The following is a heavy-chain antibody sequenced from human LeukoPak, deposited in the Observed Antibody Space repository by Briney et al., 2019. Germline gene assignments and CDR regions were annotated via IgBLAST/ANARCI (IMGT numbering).Heavy chain of an antibody. J-gene: IGHJ6*02. CDR3: ARDGWIQLWQVYYYYGMDV. Sequence: GESLKISCKASGYTFTSYDISWVRQAPGQGLEWMGWISAYNGNTNYAQKLQGRVTMTKDTSTSTAYMELRSLRSDDTAVYYCARDGWIQLWQVYYYYGMDVWGQGTTVTVSS. V-gene: IGHV1-18*01. CDR2: ISAYNGNT. CDR1: GYTFTSYD. D-gene: IGHD5-18*01.